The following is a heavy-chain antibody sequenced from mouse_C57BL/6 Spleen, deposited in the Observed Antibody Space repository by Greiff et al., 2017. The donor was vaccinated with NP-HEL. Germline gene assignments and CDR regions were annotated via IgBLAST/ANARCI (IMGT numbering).Heavy chain of an antibody. J-gene: IGHJ4*01. CDR1: GYTFTSYW. CDR2: IYPGSGST. D-gene: IGHD1-1*01. V-gene: IGHV1-55*01. CDR3: ARFLITTVVGRDYAMDY. Sequence: QVQLQQSGAELVKPGASVKMSCKASGYTFTSYWITWVKQRPGQGLEWIGDIYPGSGSTNYNEKFKSKATLTVDTSSSTAYMQLSSLTSEDSAVYYCARFLITTVVGRDYAMDYWGQGTSVTVSS.